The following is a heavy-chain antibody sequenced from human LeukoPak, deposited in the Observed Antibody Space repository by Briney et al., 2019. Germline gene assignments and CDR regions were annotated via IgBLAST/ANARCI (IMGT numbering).Heavy chain of an antibody. CDR2: ISSSGSTI. Sequence: GGSLRLSCAASGFTFSDYYMSWIRQAPGKGLEWVSYISSSGSTIYYPDSVKGRFTISTDNAKNSLYLQMSSLRAEDTAVYYCARDLASSAAFDIWGQGTMVTVSS. CDR3: ARDLASSAAFDI. CDR1: GFTFSDYY. J-gene: IGHJ3*02. D-gene: IGHD3-16*01. V-gene: IGHV3-11*01.